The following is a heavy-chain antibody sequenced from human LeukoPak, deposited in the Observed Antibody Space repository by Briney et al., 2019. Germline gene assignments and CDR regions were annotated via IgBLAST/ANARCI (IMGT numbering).Heavy chain of an antibody. CDR2: ISERGTGT. D-gene: IGHD3/OR15-3a*01. CDR3: TRGTRAWYSDY. J-gene: IGHJ4*02. CDR1: GFTFSSYA. Sequence: GGSLRLSCAASGFTFSSYAMTWVRQAPGKGLEWVSGISERGTGTYYADSVRGRFTISRDNSKNTLYVQMRSLRAKDTAVYYCTRGTRAWYSDYWGQGALVTVSS. V-gene: IGHV3-23*01.